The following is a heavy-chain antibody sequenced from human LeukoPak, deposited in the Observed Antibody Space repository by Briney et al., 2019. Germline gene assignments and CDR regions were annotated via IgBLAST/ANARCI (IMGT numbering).Heavy chain of an antibody. J-gene: IGHJ1*01. D-gene: IGHD3-16*02. Sequence: PGGSLRLSCAASGFTFSSYWMSWVRQAPGKGLEWVANIKQDGSEKYYVDSVKGRFTISRDNAKNSLYLQMNSLRAEDTAVYYCARGPYDYVWGSYRLEYFQHWGQGTLVTVSS. CDR2: IKQDGSEK. V-gene: IGHV3-7*01. CDR1: GFTFSSYW. CDR3: ARGPYDYVWGSYRLEYFQH.